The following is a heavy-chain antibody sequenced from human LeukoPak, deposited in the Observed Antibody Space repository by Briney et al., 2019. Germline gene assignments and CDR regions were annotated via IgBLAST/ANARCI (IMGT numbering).Heavy chain of an antibody. V-gene: IGHV3-7*01. Sequence: GGSLRLSCAASGFTFSSYWMSWVRQAPGKGLEWVANIKQDGSEKYYVDSVKGRFTISRDNAKNSLYLQMNSLRAEDTAVYYCARDLDYYDSSGYYISDAFDIWGQGTMVTVSS. J-gene: IGHJ3*02. CDR3: ARDLDYYDSSGYYISDAFDI. CDR1: GFTFSSYW. D-gene: IGHD3-22*01. CDR2: IKQDGSEK.